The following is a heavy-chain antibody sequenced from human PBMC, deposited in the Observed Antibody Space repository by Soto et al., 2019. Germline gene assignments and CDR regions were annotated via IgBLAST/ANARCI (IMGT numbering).Heavy chain of an antibody. J-gene: IGHJ4*02. CDR2: IYYSGST. D-gene: IGHD1-26*01. Sequence: QVQLQESGPGLVKPSETLSLTCTVSGGTISSWYWSWIRQPPGKGLEWIGYIYYSGSTNCNPSLKSRVTISVDTSKNQLSLKLSSVTAADTAVYYCARRYGSAIDYWGQGTLVTVPS. CDR3: ARRYGSAIDY. CDR1: GGTISSWY. V-gene: IGHV4-59*08.